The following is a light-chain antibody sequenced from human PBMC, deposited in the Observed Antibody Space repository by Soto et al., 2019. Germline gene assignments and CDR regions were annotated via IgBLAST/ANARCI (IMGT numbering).Light chain of an antibody. J-gene: IGLJ2*01. V-gene: IGLV1-40*01. CDR3: QSYDNRRSAVV. CDR1: ASNLGTGYE. Sequence: QSVLTQPPSVSGSPGQKVTISCTGTASNLGTGYEVHWYQQFPGKAPKFLIYGTTHRPSGVPDRFSGSKSGTSASLAITGLQPDDEADYYCQSYDNRRSAVVFGGGTKLTVL. CDR2: GTT.